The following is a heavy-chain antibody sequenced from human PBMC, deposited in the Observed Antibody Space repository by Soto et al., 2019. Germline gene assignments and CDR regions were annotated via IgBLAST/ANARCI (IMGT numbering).Heavy chain of an antibody. CDR3: ARDASYYSLWRGYYPSRNGMDV. V-gene: IGHV3-33*01. J-gene: IGHJ6*02. Sequence: QVQVVESGGGVVQPGRSLRLSCAASGFTFSSFGMHWVRQAPGKGLEWVSLIWYDGSKKSYGDSVKGRFTISRDNSRNTVYLQMRSLRADDTAVYYCARDASYYSLWRGYYPSRNGMDVWGQGTTVTVSS. CDR2: IWYDGSKK. CDR1: GFTFSSFG. D-gene: IGHD3-3*01.